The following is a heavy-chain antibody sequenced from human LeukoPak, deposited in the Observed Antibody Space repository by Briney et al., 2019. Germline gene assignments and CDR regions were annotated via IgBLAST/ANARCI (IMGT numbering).Heavy chain of an antibody. V-gene: IGHV4-38-2*02. CDR2: INPSGST. CDR3: ARLLRTRIAVPYYYYYYTDV. J-gene: IGHJ6*03. Sequence: PSETLSLTCNVSGYSISSGYYWGWIRQPPGKGLQWIGEINPSGSTNYKPSLKSRVTMSVDTSKNQFSLKLSSVTAADTAVYFCARLLRTRIAVPYYYYYYTDVWGKGTTVTVSS. CDR1: GYSISSGYY. D-gene: IGHD6-19*01.